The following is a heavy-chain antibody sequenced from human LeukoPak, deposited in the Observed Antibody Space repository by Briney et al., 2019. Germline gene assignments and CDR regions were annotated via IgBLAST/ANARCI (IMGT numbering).Heavy chain of an antibody. V-gene: IGHV3-48*01. D-gene: IGHD3-10*01. CDR1: GFAFNTYS. J-gene: IGHJ4*02. CDR3: ARDRGYYFDY. CDR2: ISGSSTTI. Sequence: GGSLRLSCAASGFAFNTYSMNWVGQAPGKGLEWISFISGSSTTILYADSMKGRFTISRDNAKNSVYLQMNSLRAEDTAVYYCARDRGYYFDYWGQGTLVTVSS.